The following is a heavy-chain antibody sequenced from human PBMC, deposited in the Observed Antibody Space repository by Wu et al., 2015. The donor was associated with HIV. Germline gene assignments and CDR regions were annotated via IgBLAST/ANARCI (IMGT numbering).Heavy chain of an antibody. CDR1: GDGFTSYA. CDR2: VIPLSRSA. Sequence: QVHLVQFGGEVKKPGSSVKVTCKASGDGFTSYAVSWVRQAPGQGLEWMGRVIPLSRSAYYAPHFHGRVTITADESTHTAYMEMSGLRSEDTAVYYCARDGTFYYDASGYSFDLWGQGTMVIVSS. CDR3: ARDGTFYYDASGYSFDL. V-gene: IGHV1-69*15. J-gene: IGHJ3*01. D-gene: IGHD3-22*01.